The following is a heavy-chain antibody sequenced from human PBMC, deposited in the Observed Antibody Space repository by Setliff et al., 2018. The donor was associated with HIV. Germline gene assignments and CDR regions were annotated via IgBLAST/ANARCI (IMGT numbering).Heavy chain of an antibody. CDR3: ARFQRDILRSYGMDV. J-gene: IGHJ6*02. V-gene: IGHV5-51*01. CDR1: GYSFTSYW. Sequence: GESLKISCKGSGYSFTSYWIGWVRQMPGKGLEWMGIIYPGDSDTRYSPSFQGQVTISADKSISTAYLQWSSLKASDTAVYYCARFQRDILRSYGMDVWGQGTTVTVSS. CDR2: IYPGDSDT.